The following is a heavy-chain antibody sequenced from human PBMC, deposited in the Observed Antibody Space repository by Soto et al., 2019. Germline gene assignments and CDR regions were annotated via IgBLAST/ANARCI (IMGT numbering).Heavy chain of an antibody. Sequence: GESLKISCKGSGYSFTSYWISWVRLMPGKGLEWMGRIDPSDSYTNYSPSFQGHVTISADKSITTASLQWRSLKASDSGMYYCARHDGVWGQGTTVTVSS. D-gene: IGHD3-16*01. CDR3: ARHDGV. V-gene: IGHV5-10-1*01. CDR2: IDPSDSYT. CDR1: GYSFTSYW. J-gene: IGHJ6*02.